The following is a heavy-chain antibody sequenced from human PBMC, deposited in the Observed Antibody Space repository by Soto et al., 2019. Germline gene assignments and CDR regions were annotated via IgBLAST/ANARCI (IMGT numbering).Heavy chain of an antibody. V-gene: IGHV4-59*01. Sequence: QIQLQESGPGLVKPSETLSLTCTVSGGSISSYYWSWIRQPPGKGLEWIGYIYYSGSTNYNPSLKRRVTISVDTSKNQFSLKLSDATAADTAVYYCASTKPYYDILSGYSPHNWFDPWGQGTLVTVSS. CDR3: ASTKPYYDILSGYSPHNWFDP. CDR2: IYYSGST. CDR1: GGSISSYY. D-gene: IGHD3-9*01. J-gene: IGHJ5*02.